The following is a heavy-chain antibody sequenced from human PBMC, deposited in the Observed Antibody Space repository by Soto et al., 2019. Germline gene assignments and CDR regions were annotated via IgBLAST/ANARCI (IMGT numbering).Heavy chain of an antibody. V-gene: IGHV1-69*06. Sequence: QVQLVQSGAEVKKPGSSVKVSCKASGGTFSSYAISWVRQAPGQGLEWMGGIIPIFCTANYAQKFQGRVTNSAGKTTGTSDMMLSSRGSEDSAVCYCAARLGRGADYGGGGGYYYGMDVWGQGTTVTVSS. J-gene: IGHJ6*02. CDR2: IIPIFCTA. CDR3: AARLGRGADYGGGGGYYYGMDV. CDR1: GGTFSSYA. D-gene: IGHD7-27*01.